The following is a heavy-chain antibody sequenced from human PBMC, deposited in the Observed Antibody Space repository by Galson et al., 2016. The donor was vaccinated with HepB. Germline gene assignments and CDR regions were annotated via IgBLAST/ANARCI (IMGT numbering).Heavy chain of an antibody. CDR1: GVPFSSYY. V-gene: IGHV4-4*08. CDR3: ARRRINMTRGGAFDF. D-gene: IGHD3-22*01. J-gene: IGHJ3*01. CDR2: IYPNGTT. Sequence: ETLSLTCSVSGVPFSSYYWSWIRQSPGKGLEWFGHIYPNGTTNYKPTLTSRVTMSLATANNHFSLNLGSLTAADTAVYYCARRRINMTRGGAFDFWGQGTRVTVSS.